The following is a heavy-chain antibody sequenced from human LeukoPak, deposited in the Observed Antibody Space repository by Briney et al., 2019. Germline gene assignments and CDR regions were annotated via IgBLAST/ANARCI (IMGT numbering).Heavy chain of an antibody. CDR1: GGSFSGYY. V-gene: IGHV4-34*01. CDR2: INHSGST. CDR3: ARKAYSYGYALDS. J-gene: IGHJ4*02. D-gene: IGHD5-18*01. Sequence: SETLSLTCAVYGGSFSGYYWSWIRQPPGKGLEWIGEINHSGSTNYNPTLKSRVTISVDTSKNQFSLKLSSVTAADTAVYYCARKAYSYGYALDSWGQGTLVTVSS.